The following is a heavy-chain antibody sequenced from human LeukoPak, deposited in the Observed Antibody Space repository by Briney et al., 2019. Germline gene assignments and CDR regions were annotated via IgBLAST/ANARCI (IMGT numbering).Heavy chain of an antibody. CDR1: GFTFSDYY. CDR2: ISSSDSTI. CDR3: ARDRGYCSGGSCYPGDY. J-gene: IGHJ4*02. D-gene: IGHD2-15*01. Sequence: GGSLRLSCAASGFTFSDYYMSWIRQAPGKGLEWVSYISSSDSTIYYADSVKGRFTISRDNAKNSLYLQMNSLRAEDTAVYYCARDRGYCSGGSCYPGDYWGQGTLVTLSS. V-gene: IGHV3-11*01.